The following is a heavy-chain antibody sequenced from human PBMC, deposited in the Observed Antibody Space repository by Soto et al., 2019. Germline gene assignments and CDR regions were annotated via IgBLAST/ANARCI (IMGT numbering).Heavy chain of an antibody. D-gene: IGHD2-8*01. V-gene: IGHV4-30-4*01. CDR1: GDSITSGDYY. J-gene: IGHJ5*02. CDR3: ARAQHCSNNGCFNAWFDP. CDR2: IYYSGSA. Sequence: QVQLQESGPGLVKPSQTLSLTCTVSGDSITSGDYYWSWIRQPPGKGLEWIGFIYYSGSAYHNPSPKRRVAISVETSKNQFSLKLSSVTAADTAVFYCARAQHCSNNGCFNAWFDPWGQGTLVTVSA.